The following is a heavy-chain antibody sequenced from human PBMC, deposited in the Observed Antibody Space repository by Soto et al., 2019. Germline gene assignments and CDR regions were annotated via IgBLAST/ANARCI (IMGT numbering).Heavy chain of an antibody. CDR1: GFTVSSNY. V-gene: IGHV3-66*01. CDR2: IYSGGST. Sequence: EVQLVESGGGLVQPGGSLRLSCAASGFTVSSNYMSWVRQAPGKGLEWVSVIYSGGSTYYADSVKGRFTISRDNCKNTLYPQMISLRAEETAVYYCANPRRGYYYMDVWGKGTTVTVSS. J-gene: IGHJ6*03. CDR3: ANPRRGYYYMDV.